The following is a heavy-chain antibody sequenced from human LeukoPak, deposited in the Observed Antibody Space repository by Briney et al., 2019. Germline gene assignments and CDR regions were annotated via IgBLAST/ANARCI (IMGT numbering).Heavy chain of an antibody. D-gene: IGHD3-22*01. J-gene: IGHJ4*02. Sequence: GGSLRLSCAASGFTFSSYAMHWVRQAPGKGLEWVAVISYDGSNKYYADSVKGRFTISRDNSKNALYLQMNSLRAEDTAVYYCARTHYYYDGSGPQPRYYFGYWGQGTLVTVSS. V-gene: IGHV3-30*04. CDR2: ISYDGSNK. CDR1: GFTFSSYA. CDR3: ARTHYYYDGSGPQPRYYFGY.